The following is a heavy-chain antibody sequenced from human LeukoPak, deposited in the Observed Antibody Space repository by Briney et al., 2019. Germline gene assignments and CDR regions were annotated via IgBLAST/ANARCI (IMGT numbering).Heavy chain of an antibody. CDR1: GFTFDDYG. J-gene: IGHJ3*02. D-gene: IGHD2-15*01. CDR3: VRETYCSGGSCYKGNAFDI. V-gene: IGHV3-21*01. Sequence: PGGSLRLSCAASGFTFDDYGMSWVRQAPGKGLEWVSSISSSSSYIYYADSMKGRFTISRDNAKNSLYLQMNSLRADDTAVYYCVRETYCSGGSCYKGNAFDIWGQGTMVTVSS. CDR2: ISSSSSYI.